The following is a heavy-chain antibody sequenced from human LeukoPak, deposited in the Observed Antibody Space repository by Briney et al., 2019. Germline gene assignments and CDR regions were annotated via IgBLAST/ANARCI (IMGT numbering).Heavy chain of an antibody. D-gene: IGHD2-2*01. V-gene: IGHV1-2*02. Sequence: ASVKVSCKASGYTFTGYYMHWVRQAPGQGLEWMGWINANSGGTNYAQKFQGRVTMTRDTSISTAYMELSRLRSDDTAVYYCARDRVNIVVVPAAMAYYYYYMDVWGKGTTVTVSS. CDR1: GYTFTGYY. CDR2: INANSGGT. J-gene: IGHJ6*03. CDR3: ARDRVNIVVVPAAMAYYYYYMDV.